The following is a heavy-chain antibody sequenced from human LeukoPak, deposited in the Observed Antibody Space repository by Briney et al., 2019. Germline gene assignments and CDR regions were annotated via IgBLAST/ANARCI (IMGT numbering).Heavy chain of an antibody. V-gene: IGHV3-43*02. D-gene: IGHD6-25*01. CDR3: AREASGWTDY. Sequence: PGGSLRLSCAASGFTFDDYAMHWVRQAPGKGLEWVSLISGDGGSTYYADSVKGRFTISRDNAKNSLYLQMNSLRGEDTAVYYCAREASGWTDYWGQGTLVTVSS. CDR1: GFTFDDYA. J-gene: IGHJ4*02. CDR2: ISGDGGST.